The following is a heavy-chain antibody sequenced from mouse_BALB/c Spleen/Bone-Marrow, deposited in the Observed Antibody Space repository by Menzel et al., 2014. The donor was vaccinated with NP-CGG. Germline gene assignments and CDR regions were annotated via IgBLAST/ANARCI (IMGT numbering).Heavy chain of an antibody. J-gene: IGHJ4*01. Sequence: QVQLQQSGAELVRPGSSVKISCKASGYAFSSYWINWVRQRPGQGLEWIGQIYPGDGDTNYNGKFKGKATLTADKSSSTTYLQLRSPASEDSSVYFCAYFISLYAMDYWGQGTSVTVSS. CDR1: GYAFSSYW. CDR2: IYPGDGDT. CDR3: AYFISLYAMDY. D-gene: IGHD1-1*01. V-gene: IGHV1-80*01.